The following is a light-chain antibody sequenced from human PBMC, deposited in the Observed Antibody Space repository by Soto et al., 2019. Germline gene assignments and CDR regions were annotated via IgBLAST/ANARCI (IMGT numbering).Light chain of an antibody. V-gene: IGKV3-15*01. J-gene: IGKJ4*02. CDR2: GAS. CDR3: RQHQKWPPLT. CDR1: ENVNSN. Sequence: EILMTQSPATLSVSPGERATLSCRASENVNSNVAWYQRKSGQAHRLLLYGASSMATGIPARFRGSGSVKDVTSTISSVQYKDFGSCYCRQHQKWPPLTCDGGSKVAIK.